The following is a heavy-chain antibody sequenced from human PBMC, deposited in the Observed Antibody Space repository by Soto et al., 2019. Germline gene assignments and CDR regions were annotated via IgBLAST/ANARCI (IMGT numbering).Heavy chain of an antibody. V-gene: IGHV3-53*01. J-gene: IGHJ5*02. CDR2: IYTGGST. CDR3: ARAYGGNPALFDP. D-gene: IGHD4-17*01. Sequence: EVQLVESGGGLIQPGGSLRLSCAAYGFTVSSDYMSWVRQAPVKGLEWVSVIYTGGSTYYADSVKGRFTFSRDNSKNTLYLQMNSLRAEDTAVYYCARAYGGNPALFDPWGQGTLVTVSS. CDR1: GFTVSSDY.